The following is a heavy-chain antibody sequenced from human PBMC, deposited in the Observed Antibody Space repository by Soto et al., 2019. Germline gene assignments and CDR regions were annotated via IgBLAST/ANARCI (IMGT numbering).Heavy chain of an antibody. J-gene: IGHJ6*03. V-gene: IGHV3-23*01. Sequence: GALRLSCAASGFTFSSYAMSWVRQAPGKGLEWVSAISGSGGSTYYADSVKGRFTISRDNSKNTLYLQMNSLRAEDAAVYYCAKGKTYYYYYMDVWGKGTTVTVSS. CDR1: GFTFSSYA. D-gene: IGHD6-13*01. CDR2: ISGSGGST. CDR3: AKGKTYYYYYMDV.